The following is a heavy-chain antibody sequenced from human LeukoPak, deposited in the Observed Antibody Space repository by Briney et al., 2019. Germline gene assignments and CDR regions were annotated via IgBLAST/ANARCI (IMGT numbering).Heavy chain of an antibody. J-gene: IGHJ4*02. D-gene: IGHD3-16*02. CDR3: ARERVITFGGVIVASDY. Sequence: AGGSLRLSCAASGFIFSSHHMHWVRQAPGKGLEWVAVIWYDGSNKYYADSVKGRFTISRDNSKNTPYLQMNSLRAEDTAVYYCARERVITFGGVIVASDYWGQGTLVTVSS. CDR1: GFIFSSHH. V-gene: IGHV3-33*08. CDR2: IWYDGSNK.